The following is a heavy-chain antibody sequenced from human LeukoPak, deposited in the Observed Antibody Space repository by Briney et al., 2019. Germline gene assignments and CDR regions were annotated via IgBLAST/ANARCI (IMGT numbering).Heavy chain of an antibody. CDR1: GFTFSTYA. V-gene: IGHV3-30*04. CDR2: MSYDGSNT. J-gene: IGHJ4*02. D-gene: IGHD3-22*01. Sequence: PGGSLRLSCAASGFTFSTYAMHCVRQAPGKGLEWVAVMSYDGSNTYYGDSVKGRFTISRDNSKNTLYLQMNSLRAEDTAVYYCARDGLNYYDSSGYSDYWGQGTLVTVSS. CDR3: ARDGLNYYDSSGYSDY.